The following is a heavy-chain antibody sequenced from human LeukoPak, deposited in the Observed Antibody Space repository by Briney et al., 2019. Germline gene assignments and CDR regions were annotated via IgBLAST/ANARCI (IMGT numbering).Heavy chain of an antibody. V-gene: IGHV4-59*08. CDR1: GGSISSYY. CDR2: IYYSGST. J-gene: IGHJ2*01. D-gene: IGHD3-10*01. CDR3: ARRFRGPHYYGSGSYYKTPSLYWYFDL. Sequence: SETLSLTCTVSGGSISSYYWSWIRQPPGKGLEWIGYIYYSGSTNYNPSLKSRVTISVDTSKNQFSLKLSSVTAADTAVYYCARRFRGPHYYGSGSYYKTPSLYWYFDLWGRGTLVTVSS.